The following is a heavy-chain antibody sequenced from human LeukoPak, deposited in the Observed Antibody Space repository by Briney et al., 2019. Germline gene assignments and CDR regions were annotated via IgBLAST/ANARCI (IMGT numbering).Heavy chain of an antibody. V-gene: IGHV4-34*09. J-gene: IGHJ4*02. CDR3: ARAPVLGYSYGQYYFDY. D-gene: IGHD5-18*01. CDR2: INHSGST. Sequence: SETLSLTCAVYGGSFSGYYWSWIRQPPGKGLEWIGEINHSGSTYYNPSLKSRVTISVDTSKNQFSLKLSSVTAADTAVYYCARAPVLGYSYGQYYFDYWGQGTLVTVSS. CDR1: GGSFSGYY.